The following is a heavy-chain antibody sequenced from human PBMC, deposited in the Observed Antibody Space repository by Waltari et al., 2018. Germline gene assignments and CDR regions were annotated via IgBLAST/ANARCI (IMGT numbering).Heavy chain of an antibody. CDR1: GGSFSGYY. CDR3: ARGLDYSPSYYYYYYMDV. D-gene: IGHD2-15*01. V-gene: IGHV4-34*01. Sequence: QVQLQQWGAGLLKPSETLSLTCAVYGGSFSGYYWSWIRQPPGKGLEWIGEINHSGSTNYNPSLKSRVTISVDTSKNQFSLKLSSVTAADTAVYYCARGLDYSPSYYYYYYMDVWGKGTTVTVSS. CDR2: INHSGST. J-gene: IGHJ6*03.